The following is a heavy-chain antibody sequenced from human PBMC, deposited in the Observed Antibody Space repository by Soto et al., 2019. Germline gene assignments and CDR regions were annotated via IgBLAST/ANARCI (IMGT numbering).Heavy chain of an antibody. Sequence: QVQLVQSGAEVKKPGSSVKVSCKASGGTFSSYAISWVRQAPGQGLEWMGGTIPIFGTANYAQKFQGRVTITADESTSTAYMELSSLRSEDTAVYYCARGDADGYSSGWPQNDWGQGTLVTVSS. D-gene: IGHD6-19*01. CDR3: ARGDADGYSSGWPQND. CDR1: GGTFSSYA. J-gene: IGHJ4*02. CDR2: TIPIFGTA. V-gene: IGHV1-69*01.